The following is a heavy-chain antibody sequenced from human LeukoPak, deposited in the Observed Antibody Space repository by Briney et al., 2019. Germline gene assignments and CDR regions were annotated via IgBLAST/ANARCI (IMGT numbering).Heavy chain of an antibody. Sequence: PGGSLRLSCAASGFTFSSYSMNWVRQAPGKGLEWVSSISSSSSYIYYADSVKGRFTISRDNAKNSLYLQMNSPRAEDTAVYYCARDATEDGLYYFDYWGQGTLVTVSS. CDR1: GFTFSSYS. V-gene: IGHV3-21*01. J-gene: IGHJ4*02. CDR3: ARDATEDGLYYFDY. CDR2: ISSSSSYI.